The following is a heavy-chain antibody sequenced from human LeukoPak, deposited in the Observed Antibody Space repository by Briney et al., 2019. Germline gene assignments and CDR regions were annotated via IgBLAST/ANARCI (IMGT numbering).Heavy chain of an antibody. CDR2: VYVQSSVYT. D-gene: IGHD6-19*01. CDR1: SGSTSGYY. J-gene: IGHJ4*02. Sequence: PSETLSLTCTVSSGSTSGYYWSWVRQPPGKGLEWIGYVYVQSSVYTSYNPSLKSRVSISFDTSKNHFSLSLTAVTAADTAVYYCARNWGSGGSYPFDSWGQGTLVSVSS. V-gene: IGHV4-4*08. CDR3: ARNWGSGGSYPFDS.